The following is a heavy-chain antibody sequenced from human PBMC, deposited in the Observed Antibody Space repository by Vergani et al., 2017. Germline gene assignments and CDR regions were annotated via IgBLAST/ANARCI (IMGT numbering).Heavy chain of an antibody. Sequence: QVQLVESGGGVVQPGRSLRLSCAASGFTFSSYGMHWVRQAPGKGQEWVAVIWYDGSNKYYADSVKGRFTTSRDNSKNTLYLQMNSLRAEDTAVYYCARDLGSGGSCYDYWGQGTLVTVSS. CDR3: ARDLGSGGSCYDY. CDR1: GFTFSSYG. V-gene: IGHV3-33*01. CDR2: IWYDGSNK. J-gene: IGHJ4*02. D-gene: IGHD2-15*01.